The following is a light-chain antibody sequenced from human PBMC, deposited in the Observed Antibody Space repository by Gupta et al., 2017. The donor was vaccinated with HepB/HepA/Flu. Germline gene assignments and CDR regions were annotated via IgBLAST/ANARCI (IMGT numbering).Light chain of an antibody. CDR3: HQSYRTPWT. V-gene: IGKV1-39*01. J-gene: IGKJ1*01. CDR1: QINSTY. Sequence: DIHVTQSPSSLSASVGDRVTITCRASQINSTYLSWYQQKPGKVPKLLIYITSTLQSGVPSRFSGSGSGTDFTLTISSLQPEDFATYYCHQSYRTPWTFGQGTKVEIK. CDR2: ITS.